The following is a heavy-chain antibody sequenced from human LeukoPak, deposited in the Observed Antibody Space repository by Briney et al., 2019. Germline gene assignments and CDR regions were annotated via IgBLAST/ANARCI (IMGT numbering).Heavy chain of an antibody. CDR3: AGRAVAYYYDSSGYAPTDY. V-gene: IGHV1-69*05. Sequence: GASVKVSCKASGYTFTGYYMHWVRQAPGQGLEWMGGIIPIFGTANYAQKFQGRVTITTDESTSTAYMELSSLRSEDTAVYYCAGRAVAYYYDSSGYAPTDYWGQGTLVTVSS. CDR1: GYTFTGYY. D-gene: IGHD3-22*01. CDR2: IIPIFGTA. J-gene: IGHJ4*02.